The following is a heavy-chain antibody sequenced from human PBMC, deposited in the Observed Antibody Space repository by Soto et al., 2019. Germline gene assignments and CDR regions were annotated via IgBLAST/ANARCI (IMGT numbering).Heavy chain of an antibody. Sequence: QVQLVQSGAEVKKPGASVKVSCKASGYTFTGYYMHWVRQAPRQGLEWMGWINPNSGGTNYAQKFQGWVTMTRDTSISTAYMELSRLRSDDTAVYYCARDPARGGSPFDYWGQGTLVTVSS. J-gene: IGHJ4*02. CDR2: INPNSGGT. V-gene: IGHV1-2*04. D-gene: IGHD5-12*01. CDR3: ARDPARGGSPFDY. CDR1: GYTFTGYY.